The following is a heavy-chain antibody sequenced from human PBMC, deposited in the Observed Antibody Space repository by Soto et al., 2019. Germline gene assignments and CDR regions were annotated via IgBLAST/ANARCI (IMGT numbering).Heavy chain of an antibody. CDR1: GFTFSRYA. D-gene: IGHD2-2*01. Sequence: GGSLRLSCAASGFTFSRYAMHWVRQAPGKGLEWVSAISGGAGSTFNADSVKGRFTISRDNPKSTLFLQMNSLRAEDTAVYYCARDRQGIVPAAGDFWGQGTLVTVSS. J-gene: IGHJ4*02. CDR3: ARDRQGIVPAAGDF. CDR2: ISGGAGST. V-gene: IGHV3-23*01.